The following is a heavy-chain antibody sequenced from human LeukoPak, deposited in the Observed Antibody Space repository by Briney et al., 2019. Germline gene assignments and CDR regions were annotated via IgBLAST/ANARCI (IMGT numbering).Heavy chain of an antibody. V-gene: IGHV3-7*04. CDR1: GFAFTSYW. D-gene: IGHD2-15*01. J-gene: IGHJ4*02. Sequence: GGSLRLSCAASGFAFTSYWMSWVRQAPGKGLEWVANINQGGSEKFYVASVKGRFTISRDNAKNLLDLQMNSLRDEDTAVYYCARDLYPPGDWGLGALVAVSS. CDR2: INQGGSEK. CDR3: ARDLYPPGD.